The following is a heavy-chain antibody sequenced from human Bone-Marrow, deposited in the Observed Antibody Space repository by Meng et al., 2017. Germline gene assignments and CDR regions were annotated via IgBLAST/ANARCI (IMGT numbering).Heavy chain of an antibody. V-gene: IGHV1-3*01. J-gene: IGHJ4*02. CDR3: ARDPTEVGAFDY. CDR2: ITGSGYT. Sequence: QVQLLQSGAEVKKPGASVKLSCETSGYIFTTYSIQWVRQAPGQRLEWMGWITGSGYTQYSQNFQGRVSITRETSAATAYMELSSLRSEDTAVYYCARDPTEVGAFDYWGQGTLVTVSS. CDR1: GYIFTTYS. D-gene: IGHD1-26*01.